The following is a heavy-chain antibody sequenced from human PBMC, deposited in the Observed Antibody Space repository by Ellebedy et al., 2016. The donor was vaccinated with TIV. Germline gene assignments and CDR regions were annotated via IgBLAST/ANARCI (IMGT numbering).Heavy chain of an antibody. V-gene: IGHV3-30*03. D-gene: IGHD6-25*01. J-gene: IGHJ6*02. CDR1: GFNMFPYA. CDR3: VRDFYDGSGSRGMDV. Sequence: GESLKISCAVSGFNMFPYAIHWVRQSPGKGLDWVAVISYDSANVHYAESVKGRFTLSRDNTKNTIYLQMDSLAADDTAMYYCVRDFYDGSGSRGMDVWGQGIMVTVSS. CDR2: ISYDSANV.